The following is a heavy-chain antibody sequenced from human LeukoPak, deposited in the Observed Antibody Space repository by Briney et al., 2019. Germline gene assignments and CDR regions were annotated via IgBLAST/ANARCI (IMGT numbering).Heavy chain of an antibody. J-gene: IGHJ4*02. D-gene: IGHD2-2*01. Sequence: ASVKVSCKASGYTFTGYYMHWVRQAPGQGLEWMGWINPNSGGTNYAQKFQGRVTMTRDTSISTAYMELSRLRSDDTAVYYCASFEYCSSTSCREIDYWGQGTLVTVSS. CDR3: ASFEYCSSTSCREIDY. CDR2: INPNSGGT. V-gene: IGHV1-2*02. CDR1: GYTFTGYY.